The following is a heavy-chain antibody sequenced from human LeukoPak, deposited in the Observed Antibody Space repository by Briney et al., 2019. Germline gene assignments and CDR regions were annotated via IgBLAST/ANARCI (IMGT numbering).Heavy chain of an antibody. D-gene: IGHD2-2*03. Sequence: ASVKVSCKASGCTFTSYAMHWVRQAPGQRLEWMGWINAGNGNTKYSQKFQGRVTITRDTSASTAYMGLSSLRSEDTAVYYCARAGYCSSTSCYQEPVDYWGQGTLVTVSS. CDR2: INAGNGNT. V-gene: IGHV1-3*01. CDR1: GCTFTSYA. CDR3: ARAGYCSSTSCYQEPVDY. J-gene: IGHJ4*02.